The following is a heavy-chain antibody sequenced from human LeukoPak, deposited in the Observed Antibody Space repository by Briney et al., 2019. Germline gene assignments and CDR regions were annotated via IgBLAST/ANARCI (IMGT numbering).Heavy chain of an antibody. Sequence: GGSLRLSCEASGFTFSSYGMRWVRQAPGQGLEWVGVLWDDGGNKDYADSVQGRVTISRDNSKSTLYLEMSSLRSDDTAVYYCARDIRSYYYMHVWRKGTTV. V-gene: IGHV3-33*01. J-gene: IGHJ6*03. CDR3: ARDIRSYYYMHV. CDR2: LWDDGGNK. CDR1: GFTFSSYG.